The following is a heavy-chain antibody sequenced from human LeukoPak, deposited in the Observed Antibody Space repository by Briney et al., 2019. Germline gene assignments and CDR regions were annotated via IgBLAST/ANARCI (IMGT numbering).Heavy chain of an antibody. V-gene: IGHV3-21*01. D-gene: IGHD3-16*01. CDR3: ASLRIRRIGNAFDI. CDR2: ISSSSAYI. CDR1: GFTLATYS. J-gene: IGHJ3*02. Sequence: GGSLRLSCAASGFTLATYSMNWVRQAPGKGLEWVSSISSSSAYIYYADSVKGRFTISRDNAKESLFLQMNSLRPEDTALYYCASLRIRRIGNAFDIWGQGTMVTVSS.